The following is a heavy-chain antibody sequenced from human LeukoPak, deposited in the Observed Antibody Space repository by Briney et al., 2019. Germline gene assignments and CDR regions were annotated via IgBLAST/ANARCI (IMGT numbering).Heavy chain of an antibody. V-gene: IGHV1-2*02. CDR3: ARGFAVAGTREKNFDY. J-gene: IGHJ4*02. CDR1: GYTFTGYY. Sequence: ASVKVSCKASGYTFTGYYMHWVRQAPGQGLEWMGWINPNSGGTNYAQKFQGRVTMTRDTSIGTAYMELSRLRSDDTAVYYCARGFAVAGTREKNFDYWGQGTLVTVSS. CDR2: INPNSGGT. D-gene: IGHD6-19*01.